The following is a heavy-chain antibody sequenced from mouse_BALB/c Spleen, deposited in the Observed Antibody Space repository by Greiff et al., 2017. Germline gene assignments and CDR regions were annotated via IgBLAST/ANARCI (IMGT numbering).Heavy chain of an antibody. CDR3: ARRASLGYAMDY. CDR2: IYPGDGAT. CDR1: GYAFSSYW. V-gene: IGHV1-80*01. Sequence: VQRVESGAELVRPGSSVKISCKASGYAFSSYWMHWVKQRPGQGLEWIGQIYPGDGATNYNGQFKGKATLTADKSSSTAYMQLSSLTSEDSAVYFCARRASLGYAMDYWGQGTSVTVSS. D-gene: IGHD3-3*01. J-gene: IGHJ4*01.